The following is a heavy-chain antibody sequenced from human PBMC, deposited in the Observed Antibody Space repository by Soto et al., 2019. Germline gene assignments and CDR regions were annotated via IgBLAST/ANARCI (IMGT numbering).Heavy chain of an antibody. CDR2: INSDGSST. J-gene: IGHJ4*02. Sequence: GSLRLSCAASGFTFSSYWLHWVRQAPGKGLVWVSRINSDGSSTSYADSVKGRFTISRDNAKNTLYLQMNSLRAEDTAVYYCVRTSLVVAAATREDYWGQGTLVTVSS. CDR1: GFTFSSYW. V-gene: IGHV3-74*01. CDR3: VRTSLVVAAATREDY. D-gene: IGHD2-15*01.